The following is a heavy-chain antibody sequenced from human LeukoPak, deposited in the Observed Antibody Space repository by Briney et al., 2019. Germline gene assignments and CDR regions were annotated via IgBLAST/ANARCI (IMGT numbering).Heavy chain of an antibody. D-gene: IGHD6-19*01. J-gene: IGHJ4*02. Sequence: RQPPGXXXEWIGSIYYSGTTYYNPSLKSRITISVDKSKNQFSLKLSSVTAADTAVYYCARHVEIAVAGPIDYWGQGTLVTVSS. CDR3: ARHVEIAVAGPIDY. CDR2: IYYSGTT. V-gene: IGHV4-39*01.